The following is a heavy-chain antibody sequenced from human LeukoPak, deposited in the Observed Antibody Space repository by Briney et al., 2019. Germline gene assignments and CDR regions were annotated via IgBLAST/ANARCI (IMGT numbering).Heavy chain of an antibody. CDR2: IYYSGST. CDR1: GGSISSGGYY. D-gene: IGHD3-22*01. J-gene: IGHJ4*02. CDR3: ARDYGSSLEN. Sequence: SETLSLTCTVSGGSISSGGYYWSWIRQHPGKGLEWIGYIYYSGSTYYNPSLKSRVTISVDTSKNQFSLKLSSVTAADTAVYYCARDYGSSLENWGQGTLVTVSS. V-gene: IGHV4-31*03.